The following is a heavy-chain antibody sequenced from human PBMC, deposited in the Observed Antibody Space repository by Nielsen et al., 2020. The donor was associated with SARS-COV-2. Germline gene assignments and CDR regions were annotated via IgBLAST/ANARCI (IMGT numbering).Heavy chain of an antibody. J-gene: IGHJ4*02. CDR2: ISYDGSNK. CDR3: ARRAPRGYCGGDCYSDY. V-gene: IGHV3-30-3*01. D-gene: IGHD2-21*02. Sequence: WIRQPPGKGLEWVAVISYDGSNKYYADSVKGRFTISRDNSKNTLYLQMNSLRAEDTAVYYCARRAPRGYCGGDCYSDYWGQGTLVTVPQ.